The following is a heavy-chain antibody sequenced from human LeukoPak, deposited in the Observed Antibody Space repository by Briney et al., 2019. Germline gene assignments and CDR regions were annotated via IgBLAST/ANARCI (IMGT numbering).Heavy chain of an antibody. CDR3: ARGAYSQGY. D-gene: IGHD4-11*01. CDR1: GFTFSDYY. Sequence: GSLRLSYAASGFTFSDYYMSWIRQPPGKGLEWIGYIYYSGSTNYNPSLKSRVTISVDTSKNQFSLKLSSVTAADTAVYYCARGAYSQGYWGQGTLVTVSS. CDR2: IYYSGST. V-gene: IGHV4-59*01. J-gene: IGHJ4*02.